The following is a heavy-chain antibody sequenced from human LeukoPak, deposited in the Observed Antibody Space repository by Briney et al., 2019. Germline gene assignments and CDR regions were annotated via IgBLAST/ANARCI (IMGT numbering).Heavy chain of an antibody. V-gene: IGHV5-10-1*01. D-gene: IGHD6-19*01. CDR3: ARRADDSSGWHVIAY. Sequence: PGESLKISCKGSGYSFTNYWISWVRQMPGKGLEWRGRIDPSDSYTNYSPSFQGHVTISADKSISTAYLQWTSLKASDTAMYYCARRADDSSGWHVIAYWGQGTLVTVSS. J-gene: IGHJ4*02. CDR2: IDPSDSYT. CDR1: GYSFTNYW.